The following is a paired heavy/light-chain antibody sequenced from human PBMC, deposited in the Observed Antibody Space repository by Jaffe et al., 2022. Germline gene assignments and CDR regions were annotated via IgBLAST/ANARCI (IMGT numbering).Light chain of an antibody. J-gene: IGLJ1*01. V-gene: IGLV1-40*01. Sequence: QSVLTQPPSVSGAPGQRVTISCTGSSSNIGAGYDVHWYQQLPGTAPKLLIYGNSNRPSGVPDRFSGSKSGTSASLAITGLQAEDEADYYCQSYDSSLSVNYVFGTGTKVTVL. CDR2: GNS. CDR1: SSNIGAGYD. CDR3: QSYDSSLSVNYV.
Heavy chain of an antibody. D-gene: IGHD2-2*01. Sequence: QVQLVQSGAEVKKPGASVKVSCKASGYTFTSYGISWVRQAPGQGLEWMGWISAYNGNTNYAQKLQGRVTMTTDTSTSTAYMELRSLRSDDTAVYYCARASVCSSTSCYGYYYYYMDVWGKGTTVTVSS. J-gene: IGHJ6*03. CDR3: ARASVCSSTSCYGYYYYYMDV. CDR1: GYTFTSYG. V-gene: IGHV1-18*01. CDR2: ISAYNGNT.